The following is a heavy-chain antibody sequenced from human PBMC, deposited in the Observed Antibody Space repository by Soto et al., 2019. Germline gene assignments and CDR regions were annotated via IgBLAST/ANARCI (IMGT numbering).Heavy chain of an antibody. J-gene: IGHJ4*02. CDR2: ISYDGSNK. Sequence: QVQLVESGGGVVQPGRSLRLSCAASGFTFSSYAMHWVRHAPGKGLEWVAVISYDGSNKYYADSVKGRFTISRDNSKNTLYLQMNSLRAEDTAVYYCARRLPLLLWIGELFAGGLFDYWGQGTLVTVSS. CDR1: GFTFSSYA. V-gene: IGHV3-30-3*01. D-gene: IGHD3-10*01. CDR3: ARRLPLLLWIGELFAGGLFDY.